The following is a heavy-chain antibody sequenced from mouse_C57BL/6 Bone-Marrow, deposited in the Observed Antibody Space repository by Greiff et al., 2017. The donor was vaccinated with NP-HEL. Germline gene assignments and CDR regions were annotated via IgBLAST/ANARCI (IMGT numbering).Heavy chain of an antibody. Sequence: EVHLVESGGGLVKPGGSLKLSCAASGFTFSSYAMSWVRQTPEKRLEWVATISDGGSYTYYPDNVKGRFTISRDNAKNNLYLQMSHLKSEDTAMYYCARFIQGDAMDYWGQGTSVTVSS. J-gene: IGHJ4*01. CDR1: GFTFSSYA. CDR2: ISDGGSYT. V-gene: IGHV5-4*01. CDR3: ARFIQGDAMDY. D-gene: IGHD1-1*01.